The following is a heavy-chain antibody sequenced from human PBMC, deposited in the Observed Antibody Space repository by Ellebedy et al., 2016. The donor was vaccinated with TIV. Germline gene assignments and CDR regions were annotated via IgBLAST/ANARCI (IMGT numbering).Heavy chain of an antibody. CDR3: ARTLGPTYCGGDCYSPYYYGVDV. J-gene: IGHJ6*04. D-gene: IGHD2-21*02. CDR2: IYYSGST. Sequence: SETLSLTXTVSGGSISSYYWSWIRQPPGKGLEWIGYIYYSGSTNYNSSLKSRVTISVDTSKNQFSLNLSSVTAADTAVYYCARTLGPTYCGGDCYSPYYYGVDVWGKGTTVTVSS. CDR1: GGSISSYY. V-gene: IGHV4-59*01.